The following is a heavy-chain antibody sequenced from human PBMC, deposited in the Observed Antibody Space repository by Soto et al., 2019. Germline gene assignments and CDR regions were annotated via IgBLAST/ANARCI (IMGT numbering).Heavy chain of an antibody. CDR1: GGSISSYY. CDR3: GRAYGGYADY. J-gene: IGHJ4*02. V-gene: IGHV4-59*01. Sequence: PSETLSLTCTVSGGSISSYYWSWIRQPPGKGLEWIGYIYYSGSTNYNPSLKSRVTISVDTSKNQFSLKLSSVTAADTAVYYCGRAYGGYADYWGQGALVTVS. D-gene: IGHD5-12*01. CDR2: IYYSGST.